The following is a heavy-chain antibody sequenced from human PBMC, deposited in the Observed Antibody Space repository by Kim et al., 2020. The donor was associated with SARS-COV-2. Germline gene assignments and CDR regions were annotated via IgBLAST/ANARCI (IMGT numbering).Heavy chain of an antibody. J-gene: IGHJ4*02. CDR3: ARVYGEEGMVRGVIGFDY. Sequence: ASVKVSCKASGYTFTSYYMHWVRQAPGQGLEWMGIINPSGGSTSYAQKFQGRVTMTRDTSTSTVYMELSSLRSEDTAVYYCARVYGEEGMVRGVIGFDYWGQGTLVTVSS. V-gene: IGHV1-46*01. D-gene: IGHD3-10*01. CDR2: INPSGGST. CDR1: GYTFTSYY.